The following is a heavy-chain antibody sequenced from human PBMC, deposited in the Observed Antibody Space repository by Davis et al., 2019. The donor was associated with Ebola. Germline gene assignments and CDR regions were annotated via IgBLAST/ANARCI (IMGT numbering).Heavy chain of an antibody. Sequence: GESLNISCAASGFTFSRYWMHWVRQAPGKGLVYVSRISSDGGITSYADSVKGRFTISRDNAKSTLYLQMNSLRAEDTAVFYCVRGGSATAYWGQGTPVTVSS. V-gene: IGHV3-74*01. CDR3: VRGGSATAY. CDR1: GFTFSRYW. CDR2: ISSDGGIT. D-gene: IGHD2-15*01. J-gene: IGHJ1*01.